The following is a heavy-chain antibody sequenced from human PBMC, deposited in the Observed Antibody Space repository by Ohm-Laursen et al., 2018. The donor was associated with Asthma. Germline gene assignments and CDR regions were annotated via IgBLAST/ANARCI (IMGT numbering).Heavy chain of an antibody. D-gene: IGHD2-21*01. CDR1: GFTVSSNY. CDR2: IYSGGST. V-gene: IGHV3-53*01. CDR3: ARDKSPPYCGGDCYSFDY. Sequence: SLRLSCTASGFTVSSNYMSWVRQAPGKGLEWVSVIYSGGSTYYADSVKGRFAISRDNSKNSLYLQMNSLRAEDTAVYYCARDKSPPYCGGDCYSFDYWGQGTLVTVSS. J-gene: IGHJ4*02.